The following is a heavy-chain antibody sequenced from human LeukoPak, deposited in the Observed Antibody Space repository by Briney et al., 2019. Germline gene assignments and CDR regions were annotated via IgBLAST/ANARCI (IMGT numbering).Heavy chain of an antibody. J-gene: IGHJ4*02. CDR3: ARVTSGWYKDY. CDR1: GFSFSDYY. CDR2: ISSSSSCT. V-gene: IGHV3-11*06. Sequence: KPGGSLRLSCAASGFSFSDYYMTWIRQAPGKGLEWVSYISSSSSCTNYADSVKGRFTISRDNAKNSLYLQMNSLRAEDTAVYYCARVTSGWYKDYWGQGTLVTVSS. D-gene: IGHD6-19*01.